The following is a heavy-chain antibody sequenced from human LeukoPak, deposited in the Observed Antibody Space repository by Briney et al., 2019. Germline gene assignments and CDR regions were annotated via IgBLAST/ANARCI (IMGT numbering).Heavy chain of an antibody. Sequence: PGGSLRLSCAASGFTFSSYAMHWVRQAPGKGLEWVAVISYDGSNKYYADSVKGRFTISRDNSKNTLYLQMNSLRAEDTAVYYCARGGMPKTLYYYYGMDVWGQGTTVTVSS. V-gene: IGHV3-30*14. CDR3: ARGGMPKTLYYYYGMDV. CDR1: GFTFSSYA. CDR2: ISYDGSNK. J-gene: IGHJ6*02. D-gene: IGHD2-2*01.